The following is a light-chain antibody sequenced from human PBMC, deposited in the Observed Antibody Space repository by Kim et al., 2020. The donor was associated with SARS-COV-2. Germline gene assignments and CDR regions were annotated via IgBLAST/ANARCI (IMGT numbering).Light chain of an antibody. CDR3: NSRDSSGNHWV. CDR2: GKN. J-gene: IGLJ3*02. CDR1: SLRSYY. V-gene: IGLV3-19*01. Sequence: ALGQTVRITCQGDSLRSYYASWYQQKPRQAPVLVIYGKNNRPSGIPDRFSGSSSGNTATLTITGAQAEDEADYYCNSRDSSGNHWVFGGGTQLTVL.